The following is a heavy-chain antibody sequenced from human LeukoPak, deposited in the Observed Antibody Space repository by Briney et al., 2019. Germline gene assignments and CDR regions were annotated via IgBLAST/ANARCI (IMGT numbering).Heavy chain of an antibody. V-gene: IGHV4-59*08. Sequence: SETLSLTCTVSGGSISSYYWSWIRQPPGKGLEWIGYIYYSGSTNYNPSLKSRVTISVDTSKNQFSLKLSSVTAADTAVYYCARLLAVPADIFDYWGQGTLVTVSS. J-gene: IGHJ4*02. CDR3: ARLLAVPADIFDY. CDR1: GGSISSYY. CDR2: IYYSGST. D-gene: IGHD2-2*01.